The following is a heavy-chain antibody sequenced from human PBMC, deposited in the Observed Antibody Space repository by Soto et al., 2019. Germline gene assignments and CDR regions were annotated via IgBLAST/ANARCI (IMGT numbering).Heavy chain of an antibody. CDR2: IYYSGST. V-gene: IGHV4-31*03. Sequence: QVRLEESGPGLVKPSETLSLICSVSGGPVNNANYFWNWIRHHPENGLEWIGYIYYSGSTRYNPSFKPRATLSIDTSKNQFSLRLNSVTVADTAVYFCARDADYGGSRGGMDVWGRGTTVTVSS. D-gene: IGHD4-17*01. CDR1: GGPVNNANYF. J-gene: IGHJ6*02. CDR3: ARDADYGGSRGGMDV.